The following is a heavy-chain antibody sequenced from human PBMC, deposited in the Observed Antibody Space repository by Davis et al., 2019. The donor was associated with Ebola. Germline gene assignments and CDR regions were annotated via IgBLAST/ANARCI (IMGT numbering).Heavy chain of an antibody. J-gene: IGHJ4*02. CDR1: GYTFTSHG. CDR3: ARGGISGGDPPGI. D-gene: IGHD1-26*01. CDR2: IVPWIGTYNGNT. V-gene: IGHV1-18*04. Sequence: ASVKVSCKASGYTFTSHGISWVRQGPGQGLEWMGWIVPWIGTYNGNTNYAQKFQGRVTMTTDTSTSTVYMELRSLTSDDTAVYYCARGGISGGDPPGIWGQGTLVTVSS.